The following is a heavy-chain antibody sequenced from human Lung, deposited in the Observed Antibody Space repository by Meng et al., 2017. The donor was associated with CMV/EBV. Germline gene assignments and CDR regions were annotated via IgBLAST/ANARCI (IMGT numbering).Heavy chain of an antibody. J-gene: IGHJ6*02. V-gene: IGHV1-2*02. CDR1: GYNFTGYY. Sequence: SVKVSXKASGYNFTGYYIHWVRQAPGQGLEWMGWINPNSGGTNYAQKFQGRITMTGDTSITTAYMELSRLRSDDMAVYHCARVKRYCTGGTCSSTGYYGLDVWGQGTTVIVSS. CDR3: ARVKRYCTGGTCSSTGYYGLDV. CDR2: INPNSGGT. D-gene: IGHD2-15*01.